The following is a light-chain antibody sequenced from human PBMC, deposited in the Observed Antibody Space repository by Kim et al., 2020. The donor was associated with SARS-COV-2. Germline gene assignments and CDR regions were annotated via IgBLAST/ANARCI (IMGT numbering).Light chain of an antibody. CDR1: SSNSGAGYD. V-gene: IGLV1-40*01. CDR2: GNS. Sequence: GQRVTIACTGSSSNSGAGYDVHWYQKLPGTAPKLLIDGNSNRPSGVPDRFSGSKSGTSASLAITGLQAEDEADYYCQSYDSSLRGVFGGGTQLTVL. CDR3: QSYDSSLRGV. J-gene: IGLJ3*02.